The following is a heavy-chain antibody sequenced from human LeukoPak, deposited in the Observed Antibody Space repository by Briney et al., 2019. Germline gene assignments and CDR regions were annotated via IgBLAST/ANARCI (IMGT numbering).Heavy chain of an antibody. Sequence: SETLSLTCAVYGGSFSGYYWSWIRQPPGKGLEWIGEINHSGSTNYNPSLKSRVTISVDKSKNQFSLKLSSVTAADTAVYYCARVGKQWLVLRGWFDPWGQGTLVTVSS. V-gene: IGHV4-34*01. J-gene: IGHJ5*02. D-gene: IGHD6-19*01. CDR3: ARVGKQWLVLRGWFDP. CDR2: INHSGST. CDR1: GGSFSGYY.